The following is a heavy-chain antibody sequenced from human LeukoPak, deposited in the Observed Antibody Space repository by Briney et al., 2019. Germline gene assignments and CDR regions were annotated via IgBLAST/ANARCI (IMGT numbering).Heavy chain of an antibody. CDR2: ISSSSTI. V-gene: IGHV3-48*01. Sequence: PGGSLRLSCAASGFTFSSYSMNWVRQAPGKGLEWVSYISSSSTIYYADSVKGRFTISRDNAKNSLYLQMNSLRAEDTAVYYCARWGRKYCSSTSCYSNYYYYYMDVWGKGTTVTVSS. CDR3: ARWGRKYCSSTSCYSNYYYYYMDV. J-gene: IGHJ6*03. CDR1: GFTFSSYS. D-gene: IGHD2-2*01.